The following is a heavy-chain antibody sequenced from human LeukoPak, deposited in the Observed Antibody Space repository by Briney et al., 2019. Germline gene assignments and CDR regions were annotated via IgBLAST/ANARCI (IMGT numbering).Heavy chain of an antibody. Sequence: GGSLRLSCAASGFTFNSYGMHWVRQAPGKGLEWVAVIWYDGSNKYYADSVKGRFTISRDNSKNTLYLQMNSLRAEDTAVYYCARDSITIRQDAFDIRGQGTMVTVSS. CDR1: GFTFNSYG. V-gene: IGHV3-33*01. D-gene: IGHD3-10*01. CDR2: IWYDGSNK. J-gene: IGHJ3*02. CDR3: ARDSITIRQDAFDI.